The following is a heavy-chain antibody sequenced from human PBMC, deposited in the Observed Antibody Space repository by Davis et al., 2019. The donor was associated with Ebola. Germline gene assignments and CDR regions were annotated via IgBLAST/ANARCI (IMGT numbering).Heavy chain of an antibody. CDR2: ISSSGSTI. CDR3: ARPPDYYNSSGYYFNY. Sequence: PGGSLRLSCAASGFTFSSYEMNWVRQAPGEGLEWVSYISSSGSTIYYADSVKGRFTISRDNAKNSLYLQMNSLRAEDTAVYYCARPPDYYNSSGYYFNYWGQGTLVTVSS. V-gene: IGHV3-48*03. J-gene: IGHJ4*02. CDR1: GFTFSSYE. D-gene: IGHD3-22*01.